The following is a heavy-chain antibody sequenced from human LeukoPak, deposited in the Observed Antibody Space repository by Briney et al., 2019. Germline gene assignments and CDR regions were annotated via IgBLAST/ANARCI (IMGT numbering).Heavy chain of an antibody. CDR3: TGGTGWDLRY. J-gene: IGHJ4*02. CDR2: VNRDGSET. D-gene: IGHD3/OR15-3a*01. V-gene: IGHV3-7*03. Sequence: GGSLRLSCAASGFALSSHWMTWVRQVPGRGPEWVANVNRDGSETYYLDSVKGRFTISRDNAKNSLYLQMSSLGADDTAVYYCTGGTGWDLRYWGQGTLVTVSS. CDR1: GFALSSHW.